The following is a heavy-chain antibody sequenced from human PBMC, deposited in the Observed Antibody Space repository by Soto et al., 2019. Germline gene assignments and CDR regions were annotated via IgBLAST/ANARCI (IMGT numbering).Heavy chain of an antibody. D-gene: IGHD2-15*01. CDR1: GYTFTSYG. J-gene: IGHJ4*02. Sequence: GASVKVSCKASGYTFTSYGISWVRQAPGQGLEWMGWISAYNGNTNYAQKLQGRVTMTTDTSTSTAYMELRSLRSDDTAVYYCARDLPRVVVVAATDYWGQGTLVTVSS. CDR3: ARDLPRVVVVAATDY. CDR2: ISAYNGNT. V-gene: IGHV1-18*01.